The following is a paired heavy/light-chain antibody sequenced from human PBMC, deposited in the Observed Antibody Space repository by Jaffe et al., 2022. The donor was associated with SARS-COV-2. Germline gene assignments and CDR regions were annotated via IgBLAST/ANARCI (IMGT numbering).Light chain of an antibody. Sequence: QSALTQPASVSGSPGQSITISCTGTSSDVGGYNYVSWYQQHPGKAPTLLIYEVSNRPSGVSNRFSGSKSGNTASLTISGLQAEDEADYYCSSYTSSTSWVFGGGTKLTVL. CDR2: EVS. V-gene: IGLV2-14*01. CDR3: SSYTSSTSWV. CDR1: SSDVGGYNY. J-gene: IGLJ3*02.
Heavy chain of an antibody. D-gene: IGHD1-26*01. CDR2: IWYDGSNK. Sequence: QVQLVESGGGVVQPGRSLRLSCAASGFTFSRYGMHWVRQAPGKGLEWVADIWYDGSNKYYADSVKGRFTVSRDNSENTLYLQMNSLRAEDTAVYYCARGVGAETGGFDYWGQGTLVTVSS. J-gene: IGHJ4*02. V-gene: IGHV3-33*01. CDR3: ARGVGAETGGFDY. CDR1: GFTFSRYG.